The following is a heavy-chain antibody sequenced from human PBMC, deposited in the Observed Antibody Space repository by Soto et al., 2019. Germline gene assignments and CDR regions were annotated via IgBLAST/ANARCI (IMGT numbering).Heavy chain of an antibody. J-gene: IGHJ4*02. D-gene: IGHD2-2*01. Sequence: ASVKVSFKASGYTFTSYGISWVRQAPGQGLEWMGWISAYNGNTNYAQKLQGRVTMTTDTSTSTAYMELRSLRSDDTAVYYCARADGLVPAAPADYWGQGTLVTVSS. CDR2: ISAYNGNT. V-gene: IGHV1-18*01. CDR3: ARADGLVPAAPADY. CDR1: GYTFTSYG.